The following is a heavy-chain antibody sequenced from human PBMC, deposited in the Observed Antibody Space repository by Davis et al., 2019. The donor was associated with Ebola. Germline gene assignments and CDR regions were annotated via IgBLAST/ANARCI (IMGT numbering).Heavy chain of an antibody. CDR1: GFTFSSYA. CDR2: ISGSGGST. V-gene: IGHV3-23*01. J-gene: IGHJ6*03. D-gene: IGHD4-17*01. CDR3: AGYGDPYYYYYYMDV. Sequence: GESLKISCAASGFTFSSYAMSWVRQAPGKGLEWVSAISGSGGSTYYADSVKGRFTISRDNSKNTLYLQMNSLRAEDTAVYYCAGYGDPYYYYYYMDVWGKGTTVTVSS.